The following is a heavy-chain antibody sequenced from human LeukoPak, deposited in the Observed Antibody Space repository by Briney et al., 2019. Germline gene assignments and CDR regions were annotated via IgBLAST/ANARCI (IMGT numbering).Heavy chain of an antibody. CDR2: IKSKTDGGAT. CDR3: AKVGVYYYDY. CDR1: GLTFSNAW. J-gene: IGHJ4*02. Sequence: GGSLRLSCEASGLTFSNAWMNWVRQAPGKGLEWVGRIKSKTDGGATDYAAPVKGRFTISRDDSKNTVYLQMNGLKTEDTAVYYCAKVGVYYYDYWGQGALVTVSS. V-gene: IGHV3-15*01. D-gene: IGHD3-22*01.